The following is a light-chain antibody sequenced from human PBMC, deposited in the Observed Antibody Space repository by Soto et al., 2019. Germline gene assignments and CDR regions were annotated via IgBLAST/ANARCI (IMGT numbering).Light chain of an antibody. J-gene: IGKJ1*01. CDR3: LQDYNSPWT. CDR1: QTISSW. CDR2: KAS. Sequence: DIQMTQSPSTLSGSVGDRVTITCRASQTISSWLAWYQQKPGKAPKLLIYKASTLKSGVPSRFSGSGSGTDFTLTISSLQPEDSATYYCLQDYNSPWTFGPGTKVDIK. V-gene: IGKV1-5*03.